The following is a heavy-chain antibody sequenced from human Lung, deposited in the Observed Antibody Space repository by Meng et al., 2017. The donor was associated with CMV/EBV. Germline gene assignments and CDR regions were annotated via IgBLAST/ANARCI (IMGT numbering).Heavy chain of an antibody. CDR3: AKMMWRGSGRSSFYYGMDV. J-gene: IGHJ6*02. D-gene: IGHD3-10*01. CDR1: GFIFSNYG. CDR2: IWYDGSNK. V-gene: IGHV3-33*06. Sequence: GESLKISCAASGFIFSNYGMHWVRQAPGKGLEWVAVIWYDGSNKYYVDSVKGRFTISRDNSKNTLYLQMNSLRAEDTAVYYCAKMMWRGSGRSSFYYGMDVWGQGTTVTVS.